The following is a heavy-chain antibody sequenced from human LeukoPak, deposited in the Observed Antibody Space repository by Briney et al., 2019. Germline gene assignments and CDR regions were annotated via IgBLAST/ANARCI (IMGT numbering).Heavy chain of an antibody. CDR2: IWYDGSNK. J-gene: IGHJ4*02. CDR3: ARDRYGANSPFDY. D-gene: IGHD4-23*01. CDR1: GFTFSSYG. V-gene: IGHV3-33*01. Sequence: GGSLRLSCAASGFTFSSYGMHWVRQAPGKGLEWVAVIWYDGSNKYYADSVRGRFTISRDNSKNTLYLEMNSLRAEDTAVYYCARDRYGANSPFDYWGQGTLVTVSS.